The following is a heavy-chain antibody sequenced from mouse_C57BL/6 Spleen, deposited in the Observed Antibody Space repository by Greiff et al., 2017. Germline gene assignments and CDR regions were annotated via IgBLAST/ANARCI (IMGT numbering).Heavy chain of an antibody. CDR2: IWGVGST. CDR3: ASGVYSRMDY. CDR1: GFSLTSYG. V-gene: IGHV2-6*01. D-gene: IGHD2-12*01. Sequence: QVQLKESGPGLVAPSQSLSITCTVSGFSLTSYGVDWVRQSPGKGLEWLGVIWGVGSTNYNSALKSRLSISKDNSKSQVFLQMNSLQTDDTAMSYCASGVYSRMDYWGQGTSVTVSS. J-gene: IGHJ4*01.